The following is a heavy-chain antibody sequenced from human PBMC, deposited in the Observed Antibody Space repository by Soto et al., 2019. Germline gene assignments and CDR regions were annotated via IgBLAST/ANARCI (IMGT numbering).Heavy chain of an antibody. J-gene: IGHJ6*02. CDR1: GFTFSSYA. Sequence: LRLSCAASGFTFSSYAMSWVRQAPGKGLEWVSAISGSGGSTYYADSVKGRFTISRDNSKNTLYLQMNSLRAEDTAVYYCAKDGYGAYLGYYYYGMDVWGQGTTVTVSS. CDR3: AKDGYGAYLGYYYYGMDV. D-gene: IGHD4-17*01. CDR2: ISGSGGST. V-gene: IGHV3-23*01.